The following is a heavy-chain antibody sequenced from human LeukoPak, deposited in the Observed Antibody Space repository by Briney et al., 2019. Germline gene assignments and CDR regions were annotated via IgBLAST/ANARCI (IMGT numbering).Heavy chain of an antibody. J-gene: IGHJ4*02. D-gene: IGHD6-19*01. CDR2: TTNKANSYTT. Sequence: GGSLRLSCAASGFTFSDHYIDWVRQAPGKGLEWVGRTTNKANSYTTKYAVSVKGRFTISRDDSKKSAYLQMSSLKMEDTAVYYCGRLSRTGISSGWYFFDYWGQGTLVTVSS. V-gene: IGHV3-72*01. CDR1: GFTFSDHY. CDR3: GRLSRTGISSGWYFFDY.